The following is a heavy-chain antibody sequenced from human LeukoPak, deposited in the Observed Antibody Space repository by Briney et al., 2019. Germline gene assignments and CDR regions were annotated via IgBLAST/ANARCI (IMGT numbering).Heavy chain of an antibody. CDR3: ARTSANGSGNPAHFDY. Sequence: SETPSLTCTVSAGSISSSSYYWGWIRQPPGKGLEWIGTIYYSGSTYYNPSLKSRVSISVDTSKNQFSLRLSSVTAADTAVYYCARTSANGSGNPAHFDYWGQGTLVVVSS. J-gene: IGHJ4*02. CDR1: AGSISSSSYY. D-gene: IGHD3-10*01. V-gene: IGHV4-39*01. CDR2: IYYSGST.